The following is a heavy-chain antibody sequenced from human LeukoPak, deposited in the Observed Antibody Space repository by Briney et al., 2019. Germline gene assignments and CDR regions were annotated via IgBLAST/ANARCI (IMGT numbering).Heavy chain of an antibody. J-gene: IGHJ5*02. CDR2: INSDGSST. V-gene: IGHV3-74*01. Sequence: PGGSLRLSCAASGFTFSSYWMHWVRQAPGKGLVWVSRINSDGSSTSYADSVKGRFTISRDNAKNTPYLQMNSLRAEDTAVYYCAREVMEYGDYSGWFDPWGQGTLVTVSS. D-gene: IGHD4-17*01. CDR1: GFTFSSYW. CDR3: AREVMEYGDYSGWFDP.